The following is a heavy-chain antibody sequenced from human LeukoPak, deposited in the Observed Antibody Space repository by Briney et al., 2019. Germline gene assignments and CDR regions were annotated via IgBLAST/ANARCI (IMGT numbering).Heavy chain of an antibody. CDR3: ARDGTDYGDYDYYYYYMDV. V-gene: IGHV4-61*02. D-gene: IGHD4-17*01. CDR1: GGSISSGSYY. J-gene: IGHJ6*03. CDR2: IYTSGST. Sequence: SQTLSLTCTVSGGSISSGSYYWSWIRQPAGKGLEWIGRIYTSGSTNYNPSLKSRVTMSVDTSKNQFSLKLSSVTAADTAVYYCARDGTDYGDYDYYYYYMDVWGKGTTVTVSS.